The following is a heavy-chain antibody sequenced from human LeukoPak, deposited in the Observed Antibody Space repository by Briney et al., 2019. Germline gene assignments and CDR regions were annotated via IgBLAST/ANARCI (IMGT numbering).Heavy chain of an antibody. CDR3: ARDRIRGYSGYGNNWFDP. D-gene: IGHD5-12*01. Sequence: SETLCLTCTVSGGSISSGDYYWSWIRQPPGKGLEWIGYIYYSGSNYYNTSLKSRVTISVDMSKNQFSLKLSSVTAADTAVYYCARDRIRGYSGYGNNWFDPWGQGTLVTVSS. CDR1: GGSISSGDYY. J-gene: IGHJ5*02. V-gene: IGHV4-30-4*01. CDR2: IYYSGSN.